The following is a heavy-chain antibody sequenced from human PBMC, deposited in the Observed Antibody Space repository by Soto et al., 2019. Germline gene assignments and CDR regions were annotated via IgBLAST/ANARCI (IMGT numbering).Heavy chain of an antibody. CDR2: IYYSGST. Sequence: QVQLQESGPGLVKPSQTLSLTCTVSGGSISSGGYYWSWIRQHPGKGLEWIGYIYYSGSTYYNPSLKSRVTISVDTSKNQFSLKLSSVSAADTAVYYCARDCHVDGVPHNWFDPWGQGTLVTVSS. J-gene: IGHJ5*02. V-gene: IGHV4-31*03. CDR1: GGSISSGGYY. CDR3: ARDCHVDGVPHNWFDP. D-gene: IGHD3-3*01.